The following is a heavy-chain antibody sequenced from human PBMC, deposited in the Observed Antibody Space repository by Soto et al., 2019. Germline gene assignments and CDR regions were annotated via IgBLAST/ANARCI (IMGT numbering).Heavy chain of an antibody. D-gene: IGHD6-13*01. V-gene: IGHV4-30-4*01. J-gene: IGHJ6*02. CDR3: ARRIAAASYGMDV. CDR2: IYYSGST. Sequence: SETLSLTCTVSGGSISSGDYYWSWIRQPPGKGLEWIGYIYYSGSTYYNPSLKSRVTISVDTSKNQFSLKLSSVTAADTAVYYCARRIAAASYGMDVWGQGTTVTVSS. CDR1: GGSISSGDYY.